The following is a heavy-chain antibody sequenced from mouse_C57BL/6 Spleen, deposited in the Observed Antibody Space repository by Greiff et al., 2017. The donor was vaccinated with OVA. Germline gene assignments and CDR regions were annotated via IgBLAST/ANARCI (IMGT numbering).Heavy chain of an antibody. CDR1: GYTFTDYY. CDR3: ARDDYDVFDY. D-gene: IGHD2-4*01. J-gene: IGHJ2*01. CDR2: INPNNGGT. Sequence: VVEPGASVKISCKASGYTFTDYYMNWVKQSHGKSLEWIGDINPNNGGTSYNQKFKGKATLTVDKSSSTAYMELRSLTSEDSAVYYCARDDYDVFDYWGQGTTLTVSS. V-gene: IGHV1-26*01.